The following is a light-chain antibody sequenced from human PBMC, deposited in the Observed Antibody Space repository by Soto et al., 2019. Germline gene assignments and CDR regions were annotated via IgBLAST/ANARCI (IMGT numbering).Light chain of an antibody. J-gene: IGKJ1*01. CDR2: DAS. CDR1: QGVSIY. V-gene: IGKV3-11*01. CDR3: QQRSNWPWT. Sequence: EMVLTLSPATLSLSPGERATLSCRASQGVSIYLAWYQQKPCQAPRLLIYDASNRATGIPARFSGSGSGTDFTLTISSLEPEDFSVYYCQQRSNWPWTFGQGTKVEIK.